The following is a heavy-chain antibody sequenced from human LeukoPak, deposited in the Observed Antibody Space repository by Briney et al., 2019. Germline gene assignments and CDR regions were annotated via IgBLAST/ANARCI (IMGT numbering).Heavy chain of an antibody. J-gene: IGHJ3*02. V-gene: IGHV3-21*01. CDR2: ISSSSSYI. CDR3: AKHLKGSGSYAFDI. D-gene: IGHD3-10*01. CDR1: GFTFSSYS. Sequence: GGSLRLSCAASGFTFSSYSMNWVRQAPGKGLEWVSSISSSSSYIYYADSVKGRFTISRDNAKNSLYLQMNSLRAEDTAVYYCAKHLKGSGSYAFDIWGQGTMVTVSS.